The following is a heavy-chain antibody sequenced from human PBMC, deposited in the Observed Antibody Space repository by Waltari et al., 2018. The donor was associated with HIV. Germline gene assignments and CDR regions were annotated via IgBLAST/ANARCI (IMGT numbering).Heavy chain of an antibody. J-gene: IGHJ4*02. D-gene: IGHD5-18*01. V-gene: IGHV3-30*01. CDR1: GFTYSSYA. CDR2: ISYDGSNK. Sequence: QVQLVESGGGVVQPGRSLRLSCAASGFTYSSYAMHWVSQAPGKGLEWVAVISYDGSNKYYADSVKGRFTISRDNSKNTLYLQMNSLRAEDTAVYYCARGDTAMVRLDYWGQGTLVTVSS. CDR3: ARGDTAMVRLDY.